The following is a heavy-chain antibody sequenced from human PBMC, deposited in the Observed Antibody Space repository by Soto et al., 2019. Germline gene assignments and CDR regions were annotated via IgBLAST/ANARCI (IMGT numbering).Heavy chain of an antibody. D-gene: IGHD6-19*01. CDR3: ARRSDSSGWFDAFDI. V-gene: IGHV4-59*08. CDR1: GGSISSYY. CDR2: IYYSGST. Sequence: PSETLSLTCTVSGGSISSYYWSWIRQPPGKGLEWIGYIYYSGSTNYNPSLKSRVTISVDTSKNQFSLKLSSVTAADTAVYYCARRSDSSGWFDAFDIWGQGTMVTVSS. J-gene: IGHJ3*02.